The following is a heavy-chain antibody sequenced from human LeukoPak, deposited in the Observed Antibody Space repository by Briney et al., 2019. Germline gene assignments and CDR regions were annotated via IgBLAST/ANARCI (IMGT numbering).Heavy chain of an antibody. Sequence: SGTLSLTCTISGGSISNSNWWTWVRQPPGKGLEWIGEILHSGGTNYNPSLKSRVTISVDKSKNQFSLKLSSVTAADTAVYYCARDREWELLFDYWGQGTLVTVSS. V-gene: IGHV4-4*02. CDR1: GGSISNSNW. D-gene: IGHD1-26*01. CDR2: ILHSGGT. J-gene: IGHJ4*02. CDR3: ARDREWELLFDY.